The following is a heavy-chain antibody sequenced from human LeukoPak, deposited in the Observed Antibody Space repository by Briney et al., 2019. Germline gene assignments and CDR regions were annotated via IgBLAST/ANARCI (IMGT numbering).Heavy chain of an antibody. CDR2: ISASGGNT. V-gene: IGHV3-23*01. Sequence: AGRSLRLSCAASGFTFSSYAMSWVRQAPGKGLEWVSAISASGGNTYYADSVQGRFTFSRDNSKNTLYLQMNSLRADDTAVYYCAKDRDLWGSYRHLFDHWGQGILVAVSS. CDR3: AKDRDLWGSYRHLFDH. CDR1: GFTFSSYA. J-gene: IGHJ4*02. D-gene: IGHD3-16*02.